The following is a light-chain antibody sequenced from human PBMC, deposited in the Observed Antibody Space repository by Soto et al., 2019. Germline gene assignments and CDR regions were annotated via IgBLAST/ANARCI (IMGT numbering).Light chain of an antibody. J-gene: IGLJ1*01. V-gene: IGLV2-23*01. CDR3: CSYAGSSPSLVSV. CDR2: EGS. Sequence: QSVLTQPASVSGSPGQSITISCTGTSRDVGSYNLVSWYQQHPGKAPKLMIYEGSKRPSGVSNRFSGSKSVHTASLTISGLQAEDEADYYCCSYAGSSPSLVSVFGTGTKVTVL. CDR1: SRDVGSYNL.